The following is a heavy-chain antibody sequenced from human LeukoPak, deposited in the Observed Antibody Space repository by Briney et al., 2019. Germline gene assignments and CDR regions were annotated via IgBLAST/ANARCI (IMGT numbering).Heavy chain of an antibody. J-gene: IGHJ4*02. V-gene: IGHV3-33*01. Sequence: GGSLRLSCAASGFTFSSYGMHWVRQAPGKGLEWVAVIWYDGSNKYYADSVKGRFTISRDNSKNTLYLQMNSLRAEDTAVYYCARDLRYFGWSQAFDYWGQGTLVTVSS. D-gene: IGHD3-9*01. CDR2: IWYDGSNK. CDR1: GFTFSSYG. CDR3: ARDLRYFGWSQAFDY.